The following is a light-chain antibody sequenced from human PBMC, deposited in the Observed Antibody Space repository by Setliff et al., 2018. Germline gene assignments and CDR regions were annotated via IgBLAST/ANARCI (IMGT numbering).Light chain of an antibody. CDR1: SSDVGDYNS. Sequence: QSVLTQPASVSGSPGQSITISCTGTSSDVGDYNSVSWYQQHPGKAPKLLIYGVSDRPSGVSPRTSSGVSTRFSGSKSANTASLTISGLQAEDESIYYCCSFGGTYNGGVFGGGTKVTVL. J-gene: IGLJ3*02. CDR3: CSFGGTYNGGV. CDR2: GVS. V-gene: IGLV2-14*01.